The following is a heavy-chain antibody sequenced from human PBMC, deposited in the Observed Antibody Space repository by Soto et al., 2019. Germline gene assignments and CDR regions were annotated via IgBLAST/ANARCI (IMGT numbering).Heavy chain of an antibody. J-gene: IGHJ4*02. CDR2: ISDSGGST. D-gene: IGHD1-26*01. CDR1: GFTFSSYA. V-gene: IGHV3-23*01. Sequence: EVQLLESGGGLVQPGGSLRLSCAASGFTFSSYAMRWVRQAPVKGLEWVSAISDSGGSTYYADSVKARFTISRDKSTNPVYLQMNSLRAEGTAVYYCARRGSGSYYDYWGQGTLVTVSS. CDR3: ARRGSGSYYDY.